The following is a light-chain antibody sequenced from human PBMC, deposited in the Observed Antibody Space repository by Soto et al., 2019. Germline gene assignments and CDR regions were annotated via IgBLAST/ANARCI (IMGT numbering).Light chain of an antibody. V-gene: IGLV2-23*01. CDR3: YSYAGDNLYV. CDR2: EGT. CDR1: SSDVGSYNL. J-gene: IGLJ1*01. Sequence: QSVLTRPASVSASPGQSITIPCTGTSSDVGSYNLVSWFQQHPGKVPKLLIYEGTKRPSGLSDRFSGSKSGNTASLTISGLQAEDEADYYCYSYAGDNLYVFGTGTKVTVL.